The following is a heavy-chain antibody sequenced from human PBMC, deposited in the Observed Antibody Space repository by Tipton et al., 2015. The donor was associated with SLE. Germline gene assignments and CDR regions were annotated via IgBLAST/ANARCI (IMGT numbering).Heavy chain of an antibody. CDR3: ATRETCSAGMCYGLGS. CDR1: SFTFSSYD. D-gene: IGHD2-15*01. CDR2: IQSNGNKK. Sequence: GSLRLSCAASSFTFSSYDMHWVRQALGKGLEWVAFIQSNGNKKHFADSVKGRVTISRDNFKKTMFLEMNSLRADDTAVYYCATRETCSAGMCYGLGSWGRGTLLTVSS. J-gene: IGHJ5*01. V-gene: IGHV3-30*02.